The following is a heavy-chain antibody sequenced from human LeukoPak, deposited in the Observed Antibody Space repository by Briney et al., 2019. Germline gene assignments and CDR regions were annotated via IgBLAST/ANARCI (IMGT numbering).Heavy chain of an antibody. CDR1: GFTFSSYA. J-gene: IGHJ4*02. CDR2: ISGSGGST. V-gene: IGHV3-23*01. Sequence: GSLRLSCAASGFTFSSYAMSWVRQAPGKGLEWVSAISGSGGSTYYADSVEGRFTISRDNSKNTLYLQMNSLRAEDTAVYYCAKVQSPYGSGSYYSLFDYWGQGTLVTVSS. CDR3: AKVQSPYGSGSYYSLFDY. D-gene: IGHD3-10*01.